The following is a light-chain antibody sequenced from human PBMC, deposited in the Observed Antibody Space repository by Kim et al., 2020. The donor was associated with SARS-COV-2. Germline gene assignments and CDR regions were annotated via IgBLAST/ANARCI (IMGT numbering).Light chain of an antibody. Sequence: EIEMTNSPATLSVSPGERTTLSCRASQSVSSNLAWYLQRPGQAPGLLIYVASTSSTGIPARFSGSGSGRELTLTLSSLPSEDFAVYYCQQYNNWPPLYTFGQGTKLEI. CDR1: QSVSSN. CDR3: QQYNNWPPLYT. CDR2: VAS. V-gene: IGKV3-15*01. J-gene: IGKJ2*01.